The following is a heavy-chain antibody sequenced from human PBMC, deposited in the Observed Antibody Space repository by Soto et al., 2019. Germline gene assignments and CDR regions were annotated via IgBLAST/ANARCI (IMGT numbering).Heavy chain of an antibody. V-gene: IGHV1-24*01. J-gene: IGHJ5*02. CDR2: FDPEDGKP. D-gene: IGHD3-3*02. CDR1: GYILSKLS. CDR3: ATLLHFSFDP. Sequence: ASVKVSCKVFGYILSKLSMHWVRQAPGKGLEWMGAFDPEDGKPIYAQKFRGRITMTEDTSTDTAYMELSSLRSDDSAVYYCATLLHFSFDPWGQGTRVTVSS.